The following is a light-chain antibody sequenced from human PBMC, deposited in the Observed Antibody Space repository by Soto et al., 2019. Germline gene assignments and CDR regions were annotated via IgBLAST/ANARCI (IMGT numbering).Light chain of an antibody. Sequence: QSALTQPPSASGSPGQSVTISCTGTSSDVGGYNFVSWYQHLPGKAPKVIIYDVGERPSGVPDRFSGSKSGNTASLTASGLQAEDEADYYCSSYAGDNFYVFGPGTKVTVL. CDR1: SSDVGGYNF. CDR2: DVG. J-gene: IGLJ1*01. CDR3: SSYAGDNFYV. V-gene: IGLV2-8*01.